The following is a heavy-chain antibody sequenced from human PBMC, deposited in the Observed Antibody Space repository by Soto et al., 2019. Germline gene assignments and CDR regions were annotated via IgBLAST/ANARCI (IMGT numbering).Heavy chain of an antibody. CDR1: GFTFSSYG. V-gene: IGHV3-30*18. Sequence: QVQLVESGGGVVQPGRSLRLSCAASGFTFSSYGMHWVRQAPGKGLEWVAVISYDGSNKYYADSVKGRFTISRDNSKNTLYLQMNSVRAEDTAVYYCAKDLYDFWSGYFHDYWGQGTLVTVSS. J-gene: IGHJ4*02. CDR2: ISYDGSNK. D-gene: IGHD3-3*01. CDR3: AKDLYDFWSGYFHDY.